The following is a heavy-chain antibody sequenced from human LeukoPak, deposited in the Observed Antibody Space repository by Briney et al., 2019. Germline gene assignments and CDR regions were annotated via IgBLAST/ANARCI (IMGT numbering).Heavy chain of an antibody. CDR2: IYYLGHT. CDR3: ARLPRDSPYSPL. D-gene: IGHD2-15*01. J-gene: IGHJ4*02. CDR1: GGSISDTYYY. V-gene: IGHV4-39*01. Sequence: PSETLSLSCTVSGGSISDTYYYWGWIRQPPGKSPEWIGSIYYLGHTYYDPSLQSRVTISVDTSKNQFFLRVNSVTAADTAVYYCARLPRDSPYSPLWGQGSRVTVTS.